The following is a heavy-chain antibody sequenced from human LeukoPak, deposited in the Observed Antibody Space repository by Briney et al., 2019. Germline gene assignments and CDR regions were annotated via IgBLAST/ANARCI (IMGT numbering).Heavy chain of an antibody. V-gene: IGHV3-48*04. J-gene: IGHJ4*02. Sequence: GGSLRLSCAASGFTFSSYSMNWVRQAPGKGLEWVSYISSSGSNIYYADSVKGRFTISRDNAKNSLYLQVNSLRAEDTAVYYCAREPQNPSCGGDCYKYYFDYWGQGTLVTVSS. D-gene: IGHD2-21*02. CDR3: AREPQNPSCGGDCYKYYFDY. CDR2: ISSSGSNI. CDR1: GFTFSSYS.